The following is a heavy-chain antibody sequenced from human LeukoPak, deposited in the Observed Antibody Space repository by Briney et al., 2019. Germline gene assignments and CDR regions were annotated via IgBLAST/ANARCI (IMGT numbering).Heavy chain of an antibody. CDR3: ARVPGAMYYYHYMDV. J-gene: IGHJ6*03. D-gene: IGHD2-2*01. V-gene: IGHV4-39*07. CDR1: GGSIYINSYY. Sequence: SETLSLTCTVSGGSIYINSYYWGWIRQPPGKGLEWIGSIYYSGSTYYNPSLKSRVTISVDTSKNQVSLKLSSVTAADTAVYYCARVPGAMYYYHYMDVWGKGTTVTVSS. CDR2: IYYSGST.